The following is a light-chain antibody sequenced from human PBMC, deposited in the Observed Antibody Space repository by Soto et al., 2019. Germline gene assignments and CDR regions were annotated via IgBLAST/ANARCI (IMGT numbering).Light chain of an antibody. Sequence: QSALTQPASVSGSPGQSITISCTGNSSDVGDYDYVSWYQQHPGKAPKLMFYDVSNRPSGVSNRFSGSKSGNTASLTISGLQAEDEGDYYCSSYTSSGTLVLFGGGTKLTVL. CDR2: DVS. V-gene: IGLV2-14*01. CDR1: SSDVGDYDY. CDR3: SSYTSSGTLVL. J-gene: IGLJ2*01.